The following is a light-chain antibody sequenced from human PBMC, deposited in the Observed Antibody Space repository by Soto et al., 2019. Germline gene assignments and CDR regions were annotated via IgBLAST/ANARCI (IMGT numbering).Light chain of an antibody. CDR3: QKYYAYWT. J-gene: IGKJ1*01. CDR1: QSISNW. Sequence: DIQVTQSPSTLSASVGDRVTITCRASQSISNWLAWYQHKPGKAPKVLILKASSLQSGVPSRFSGSGSGTAFTLTINSLQPDDFATYYCQKYYAYWTFGQGTKVEI. CDR2: KAS. V-gene: IGKV1-5*03.